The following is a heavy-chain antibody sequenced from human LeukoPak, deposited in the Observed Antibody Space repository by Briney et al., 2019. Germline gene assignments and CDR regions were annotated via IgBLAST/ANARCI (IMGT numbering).Heavy chain of an antibody. J-gene: IGHJ3*02. V-gene: IGHV1-2*02. CDR1: GYTFTGYY. CDR2: INPNSGGT. CDR3: ARDMQPQSLTGI. Sequence: ASVKVSFKASGYTFTGYYMHWVRQAPGQGLEWMGWINPNSGGTNYAQKFQGRVTMTRDTAISTAYMELSRLRADATAVYYCARDMQPQSLTGIWGQGTMVTVSS. D-gene: IGHD2-2*01.